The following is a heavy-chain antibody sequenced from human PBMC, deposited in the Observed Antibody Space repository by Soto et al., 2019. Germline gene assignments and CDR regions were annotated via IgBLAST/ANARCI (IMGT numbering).Heavy chain of an antibody. CDR2: IYHSGST. V-gene: IGHV4-30-2*01. D-gene: IGHD2-2*01. CDR1: GGSISSGGYS. J-gene: IGHJ4*02. CDR3: ARVPDY. Sequence: PSETLSLTCAVSGGSISSGGYSWRWIRQPPGKGLEWIGYIYHSGSTYYNPSLKSRVTISVDRSKNQFSLKLSSVTAEDTAVYYCARVPDYWGQGTLVTV.